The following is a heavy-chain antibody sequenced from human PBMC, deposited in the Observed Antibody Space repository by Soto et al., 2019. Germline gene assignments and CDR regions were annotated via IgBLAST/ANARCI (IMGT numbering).Heavy chain of an antibody. V-gene: IGHV4-59*06. CDR2: IYYSGST. CDR1: GGSISSYY. CDR3: ARSSGSYYNAAFDI. Sequence: SETLSLTCLVSGGSISSYYWSWIRQPPGKGLEWIAYIYYSGSTYYNPSLKSRVTISVDTSKNQFSLKLSSVTAADTAVYYCARSSGSYYNAAFDIWGQGTMVTVTS. D-gene: IGHD3-10*01. J-gene: IGHJ3*02.